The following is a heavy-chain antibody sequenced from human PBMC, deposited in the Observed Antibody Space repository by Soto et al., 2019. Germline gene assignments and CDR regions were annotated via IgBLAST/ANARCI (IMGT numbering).Heavy chain of an antibody. CDR3: AKRGGPGDF. D-gene: IGHD2-15*01. Sequence: EVQLLESGGGLVQPGGSLRLSCAASGFTFSSYAMSWVRQAPGKGLEWVSVISGSGGSTDYADSVKGRFTISRDNSKNTLYLQMYSLRAEDTAAYYCAKRGGPGDFWGQGTLVTVSS. CDR1: GFTFSSYA. J-gene: IGHJ4*02. V-gene: IGHV3-23*01. CDR2: ISGSGGST.